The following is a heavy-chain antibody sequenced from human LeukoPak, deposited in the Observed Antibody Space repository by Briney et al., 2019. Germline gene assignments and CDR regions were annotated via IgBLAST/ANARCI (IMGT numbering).Heavy chain of an antibody. Sequence: GGSLRLSCAASGFTFSSYWMSWVRQAPGKGLEWVANIKQDGSEKYYVDSVKGRFTISRDNAKNSLSLQMNSLRAEDTAVYYCARDNYYGSGSYSKGYFDYWGQGTLVTVSS. CDR1: GFTFSSYW. V-gene: IGHV3-7*01. D-gene: IGHD3-10*01. J-gene: IGHJ4*02. CDR3: ARDNYYGSGSYSKGYFDY. CDR2: IKQDGSEK.